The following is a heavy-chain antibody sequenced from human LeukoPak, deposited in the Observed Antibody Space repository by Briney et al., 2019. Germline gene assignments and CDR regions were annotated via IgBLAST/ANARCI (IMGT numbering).Heavy chain of an antibody. V-gene: IGHV3-23*01. D-gene: IGHD4-17*01. Sequence: GGSLRLSCTASGFTFGDYAMSWVRQAPGKGLEWVSAISGSGGSTYYADSVKGRFTISRDNSKNTLYLQMNSLRAEDTAVYYCAKYLSYGDQDYYYYGMDVWGQGTTVTVSS. CDR2: ISGSGGST. J-gene: IGHJ6*02. CDR1: GFTFGDYA. CDR3: AKYLSYGDQDYYYYGMDV.